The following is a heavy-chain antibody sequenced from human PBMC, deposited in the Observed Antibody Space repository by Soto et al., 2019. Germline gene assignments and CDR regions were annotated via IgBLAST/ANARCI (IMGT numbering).Heavy chain of an antibody. V-gene: IGHV4-30-4*01. D-gene: IGHD6-25*01. J-gene: IGHJ6*02. Sequence: QVQLQESGPGLVKPSQTLSLTCTVSSGSITNCDYYWSWIRQPPGKGLEWIGNIYYSGTTYYRPSLRRRLSISIDTSKNQFSLKLSSVTAADTAVYYCARDSLGGRRYYYYGMDVWGQGTTVTVSS. CDR1: SGSITNCDYY. CDR2: IYYSGTT. CDR3: ARDSLGGRRYYYYGMDV.